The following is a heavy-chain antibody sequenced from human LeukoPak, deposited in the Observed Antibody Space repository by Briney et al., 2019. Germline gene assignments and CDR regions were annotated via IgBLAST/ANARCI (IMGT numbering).Heavy chain of an antibody. CDR1: GFTFSSYG. D-gene: IGHD2-2*01. CDR2: IRYDGSSK. CDR3: ARTNDPAYCSSTSCFLNYYYMDV. J-gene: IGHJ6*03. V-gene: IGHV3-30*02. Sequence: PGGSLRLSCAASGFTFSSYGMHWVRQAPGKGLEGVAFIRYDGSSKYYADSVKGRFTISRDNSKNTLYLQMNSLRAEDTAVYYCARTNDPAYCSSTSCFLNYYYMDVWGKGTTVTISS.